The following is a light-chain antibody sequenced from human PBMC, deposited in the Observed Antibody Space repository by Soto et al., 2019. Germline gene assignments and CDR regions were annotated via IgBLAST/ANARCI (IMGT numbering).Light chain of an antibody. Sequence: QSALTQPASVSGSPGQSITVSCTGTTSDVGGYDYVSWFHHHPGKAPKLMIYEVSSRPSGVSNRFSGSKSGNTASLTISGLQAEDEGEYYCSSYSATGPLVVFGGGTKLTVL. CDR3: SSYSATGPLVV. CDR2: EVS. J-gene: IGLJ2*01. CDR1: TSDVGGYDY. V-gene: IGLV2-14*01.